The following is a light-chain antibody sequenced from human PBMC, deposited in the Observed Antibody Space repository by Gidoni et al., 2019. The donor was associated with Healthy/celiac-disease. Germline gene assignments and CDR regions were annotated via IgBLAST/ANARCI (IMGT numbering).Light chain of an antibody. CDR2: AAS. V-gene: IGKV1-39*01. CDR3: QQSYSTPPT. J-gene: IGKJ4*02. Sequence: DIQMTQSPSSLSASVGDRVTITCRPSQSISSYLDGYQQKPGKAPKLLIYAASILQSGVPSRFSGSGSGTDFTLTISSLQPEDFATYYCQQSYSTPPTFGRGTKVEIK. CDR1: QSISSY.